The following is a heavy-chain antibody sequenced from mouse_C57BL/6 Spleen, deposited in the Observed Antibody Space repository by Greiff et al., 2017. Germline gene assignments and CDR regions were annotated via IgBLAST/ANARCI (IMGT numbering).Heavy chain of an antibody. CDR2: IRAGGSYT. J-gene: IGHJ1*03. D-gene: IGHD4-1*01. CDR1: GFTFSSYA. Sequence: EVHLVESGAGLVKPGGSLKLSCAASGFTFSSYAMSWVRQTPEKRLEWVETIRAGGSYTYYPDNVKGRFTISRDNAQNNLYLQVSHLKSEDTAMYYCARRGLGRYFDVWGTGTTVTVSS. CDR3: ARRGLGRYFDV. V-gene: IGHV5-4*01.